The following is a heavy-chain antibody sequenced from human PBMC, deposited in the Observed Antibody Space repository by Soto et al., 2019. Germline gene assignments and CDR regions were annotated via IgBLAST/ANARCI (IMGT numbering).Heavy chain of an antibody. V-gene: IGHV4-61*01. Sequence: SETRCITWTVSDCSVSSCYGYWSWIRLPPGNGLEWIGYIYYSWNSNYNPSLTSRVIISVDTPKNLFSLKLTSVTAADTAVYYCARIPVDTSMIYWLDPWGQGTLVTVSS. D-gene: IGHD5-18*01. J-gene: IGHJ5*02. CDR2: IYYSWNS. CDR3: ARIPVDTSMIYWLDP. CDR1: DCSVSSCYGY.